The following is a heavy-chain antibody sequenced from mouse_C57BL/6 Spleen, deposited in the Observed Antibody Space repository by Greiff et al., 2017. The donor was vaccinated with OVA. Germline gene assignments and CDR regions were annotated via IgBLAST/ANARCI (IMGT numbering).Heavy chain of an antibody. J-gene: IGHJ2*01. CDR1: GYTFTDYY. CDR3: ARYDYGNFYFDY. V-gene: IGHV1-76*01. Sequence: VQLQQSGAELVRPGASVKLSCKASGYTFTDYYINWVKQRPGQGLEWIARIYPGSGNTYYNEKFKGKATLTAEKSSSTAYMQLSSLTSEDSAVYFCARYDYGNFYFDYWGQGTTLTVSS. D-gene: IGHD2-1*01. CDR2: IYPGSGNT.